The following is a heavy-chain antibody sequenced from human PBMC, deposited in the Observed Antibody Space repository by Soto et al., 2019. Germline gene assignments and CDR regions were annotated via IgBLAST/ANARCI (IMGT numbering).Heavy chain of an antibody. CDR1: GFTFSNAW. CDR3: TTDDPINRN. CDR2: IKSKNDGGTT. V-gene: IGHV3-15*01. Sequence: PGGSLRLSCAASGFTFSNAWMSWVRQAPGKGLEWVGRIKSKNDGGTTDYAAPVKGRFTMSRDDSKNMLFLQMNSLKTEDTAVYYCTTDDPINRNWGQGTLVTVSS. J-gene: IGHJ4*02.